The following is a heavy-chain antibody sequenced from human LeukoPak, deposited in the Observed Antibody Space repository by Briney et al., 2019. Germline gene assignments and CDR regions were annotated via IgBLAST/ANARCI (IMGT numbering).Heavy chain of an antibody. J-gene: IGHJ6*03. V-gene: IGHV4-34*01. D-gene: IGHD6-13*01. Sequence: PSETLSLTCAVYGGSFSGYYWSWIRQPPGKGLEWIGEVNRSGSTNYNPSLKSRVPMSVDTSKNQFSLKLSSVTAADTAVYYCARGEAAAGPMDYMDVWDTGATVTVSS. CDR2: VNRSGST. CDR3: ARGEAAAGPMDYMDV. CDR1: GGSFSGYY.